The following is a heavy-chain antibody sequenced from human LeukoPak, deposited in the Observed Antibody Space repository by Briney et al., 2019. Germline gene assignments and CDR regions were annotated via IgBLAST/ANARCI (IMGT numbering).Heavy chain of an antibody. CDR1: GGSISGYH. J-gene: IGHJ5*02. Sequence: SQTLSLTCTVSGGSISGYHWSWIRQPPGKGLEWLGYIYYSGSSNYNPSLKSRVTISVDTSKNQFSLKLSSVTAADTAVYYCARTPSVVLMVYGHWFDPWGQGALVTVSS. CDR2: IYYSGSS. D-gene: IGHD2-8*01. CDR3: ARTPSVVLMVYGHWFDP. V-gene: IGHV4-59*12.